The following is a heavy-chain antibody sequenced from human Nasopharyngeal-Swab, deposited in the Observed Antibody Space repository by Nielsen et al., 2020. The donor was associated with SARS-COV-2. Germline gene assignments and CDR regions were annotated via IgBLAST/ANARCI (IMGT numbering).Heavy chain of an antibody. V-gene: IGHV7-4-1*02. CDR2: IATPTGHP. J-gene: IGHJ5*02. CDR3: VRDQAMARPSWFDP. Sequence: ASVKVSCKASGYTFTRYAINWLRQAPGQGPEWMGWIATPTGHPTYAQGFTGRFVFSLDTSVATAYLHINGLKTEDTAIYYCVRDQAMARPSWFDPWGQGTLVTVSS. D-gene: IGHD5-18*01. CDR1: GYTFTRYA.